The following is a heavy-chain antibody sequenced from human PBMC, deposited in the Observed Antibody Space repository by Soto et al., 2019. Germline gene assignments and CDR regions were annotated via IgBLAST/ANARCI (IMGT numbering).Heavy chain of an antibody. V-gene: IGHV6-1*01. CDR2: TYYRSKWYN. Sequence: SQTLSLTCAISGDSVSSNSAAWNWIRQSPSRGLEWLGRTYYRSKWYNDYAVSVKSRITINPYTSKNQFSLQLNSVTPEDTAVYYCAREKSYYGSGSLLIGNYYYYGMDVWGQGTTITVSS. J-gene: IGHJ6*02. CDR1: GDSVSSNSAA. D-gene: IGHD3-10*01. CDR3: AREKSYYGSGSLLIGNYYYYGMDV.